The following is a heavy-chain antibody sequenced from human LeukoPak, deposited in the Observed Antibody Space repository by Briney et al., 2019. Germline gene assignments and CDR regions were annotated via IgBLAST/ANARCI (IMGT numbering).Heavy chain of an antibody. CDR1: GGSFSGYY. Sequence: PSETLSLTCAVYGGSFSGYYWSWIRQPPGKGLKWIGEINHSGSTNYNPSLKSRVTISVDTSKNQFFLKLSSVTAADTAVYYCARGNYYVWGSYRYGFDPWGQGTLVTVSS. V-gene: IGHV4-34*01. J-gene: IGHJ5*02. CDR2: INHSGST. D-gene: IGHD3-16*02. CDR3: ARGNYYVWGSYRYGFDP.